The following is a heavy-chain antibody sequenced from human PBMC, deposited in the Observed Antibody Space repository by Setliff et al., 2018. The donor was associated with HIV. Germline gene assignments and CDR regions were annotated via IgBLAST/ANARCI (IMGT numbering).Heavy chain of an antibody. D-gene: IGHD6-6*01. V-gene: IGHV1-46*01. CDR2: IKTSGGSV. CDR1: GYTFTSYP. CDR3: ARDPAPSSSASYFQH. J-gene: IGHJ1*01. Sequence: ASVKVSCKASGYTFTSYPMHGVRQAPGQGLEWMGVIKTSGGSVGYAEKFRGRVTMTRDTSTSTVYMELSSLRSEDTAVYYCARDPAPSSSASYFQHWGQGTPVTVSS.